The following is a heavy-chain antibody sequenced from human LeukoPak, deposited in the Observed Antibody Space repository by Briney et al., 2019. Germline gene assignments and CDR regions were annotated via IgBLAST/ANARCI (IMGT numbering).Heavy chain of an antibody. V-gene: IGHV3-53*01. D-gene: IGHD3-22*01. CDR1: GFTVSSNY. CDR2: IYSGGST. CDR3: ARGPGSSGGAYVGDY. J-gene: IGHJ4*01. Sequence: GGSLRLSCAASGFTVSSNYMSWVRQAPGKGLEWVSVIYSGGSTYYADSVKGRFSISRDNGKSTLYLQMNSLRVEDTAVYFCARGPGSSGGAYVGDYWGHGTLVTVSS.